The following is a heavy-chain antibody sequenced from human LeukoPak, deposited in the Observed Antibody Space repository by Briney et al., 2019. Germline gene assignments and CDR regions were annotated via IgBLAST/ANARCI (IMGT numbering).Heavy chain of an antibody. CDR3: ARARGDGYQWYFDL. J-gene: IGHJ2*01. CDR1: GFTFSSYW. CDR2: IKQDGSEK. Sequence: PGGSLRLSCAASGFTFSSYWMNWVRQAPGKGLEWVANIKQDGSEKNYVDFVKGRFTISRDKAKNSLDLQMNSLRAEDTAMYYCARARGDGYQWYFDLWGRGTLVTVSS. V-gene: IGHV3-7*01. D-gene: IGHD5-24*01.